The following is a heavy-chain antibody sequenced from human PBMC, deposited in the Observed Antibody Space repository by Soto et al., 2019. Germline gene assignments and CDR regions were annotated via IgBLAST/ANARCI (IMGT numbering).Heavy chain of an antibody. Sequence: GGSLRLSCAASGFTFSTYWMHWVRQAPGKGLVWVSRINSDGTSTIYADSVKGRFTISRDNAKNTLYLQVNSLRVEDTAMYYCVRGFYGCEYWGQGVLVTVSS. CDR1: GFTFSTYW. CDR3: VRGFYGCEY. CDR2: INSDGTST. J-gene: IGHJ4*02. D-gene: IGHD4-17*01. V-gene: IGHV3-74*01.